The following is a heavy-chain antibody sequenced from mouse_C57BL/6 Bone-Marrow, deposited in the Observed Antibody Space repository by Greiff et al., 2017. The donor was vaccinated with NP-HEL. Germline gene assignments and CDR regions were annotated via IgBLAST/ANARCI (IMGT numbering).Heavy chain of an antibody. D-gene: IGHD1-1*01. CDR3: ASHYYGSSCWDFDV. Sequence: QVQLQQSGPGLVQPSQSLSITCTVSGFSLTSYGVHWVRQSPGQGLEWLGVIWPGGSTDYNAAFISRLSISKDNSKSQVFFKMNSLQADDTAIYYCASHYYGSSCWDFDVWGTGTTVTVSS. CDR2: IWPGGST. V-gene: IGHV2-2*01. J-gene: IGHJ1*03. CDR1: GFSLTSYG.